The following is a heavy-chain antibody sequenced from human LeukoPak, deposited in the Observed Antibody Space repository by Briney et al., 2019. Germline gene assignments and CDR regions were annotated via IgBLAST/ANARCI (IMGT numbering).Heavy chain of an antibody. D-gene: IGHD3-10*01. CDR1: GFTFRSYG. J-gene: IGHJ4*02. V-gene: IGHV3-33*01. CDR3: ARDRVYYYGSGSYGPDY. CDR2: IWYDGSSK. Sequence: PGRSLRLSCAASGFTFRSYGMHWVRQAPGKGLEWVAVIWYDGSSKHYADSVKGRFTISRDNSKNTLYLQMNSLRAEDTAVYYCARDRVYYYGSGSYGPDYWGQGTLVTVSS.